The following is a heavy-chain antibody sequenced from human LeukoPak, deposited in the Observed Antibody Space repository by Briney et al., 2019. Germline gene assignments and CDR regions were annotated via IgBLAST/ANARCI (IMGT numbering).Heavy chain of an antibody. CDR1: GGSISSYF. CDR2: IYYSGSA. J-gene: IGHJ5*02. V-gene: IGHV4-59*08. Sequence: SETLSLTCSVSGGSISSYFWTWIRQPPGKGLEWIGYIYYSGSAKSNRSLKSRVTMSVDTSKNQFSLKLSSVTAADTAVYYCARGSLGSGRFDPWGQGTLVTVSS. D-gene: IGHD3-10*01. CDR3: ARGSLGSGRFDP.